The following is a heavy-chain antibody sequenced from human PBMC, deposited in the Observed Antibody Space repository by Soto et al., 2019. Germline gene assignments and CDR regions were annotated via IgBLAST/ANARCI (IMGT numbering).Heavy chain of an antibody. J-gene: IGHJ5*02. V-gene: IGHV1-18*04. CDR1: GYNFMRSG. CDR3: ARWISGGYSDWFDP. D-gene: IGHD1-26*01. Sequence: QVQLVQSGAEVKKPGASVKVSCKASGYNFMRSGFTWVRQAPGQGLEWMGWINVDNGETKYPQKIQGRGTMTTDTSTSTVYMELRSLTSDDTAVYYCARWISGGYSDWFDPWGHGTLVTVSS. CDR2: INVDNGET.